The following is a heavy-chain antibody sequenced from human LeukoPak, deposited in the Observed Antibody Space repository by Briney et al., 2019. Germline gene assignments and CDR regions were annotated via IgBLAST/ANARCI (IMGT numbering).Heavy chain of an antibody. CDR3: ATDVYSSGLDFDY. V-gene: IGHV5-51*01. D-gene: IGHD6-19*01. CDR2: IYPGDSDT. Sequence: GESLKISCKGSGYSFTSYWIGWVRQMPGKGLEWMGIIYPGDSDTRYSPSFQGQVTISADKSISTAYLQWSSLKASDTAMYYCATDVYSSGLDFDYWGQGTLVTVSS. CDR1: GYSFTSYW. J-gene: IGHJ4*02.